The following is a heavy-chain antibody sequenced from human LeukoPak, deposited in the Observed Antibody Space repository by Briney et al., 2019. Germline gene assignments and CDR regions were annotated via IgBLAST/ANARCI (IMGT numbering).Heavy chain of an antibody. CDR3: ARDRLRYFDWLSHFDY. J-gene: IGHJ4*02. V-gene: IGHV3-30-3*01. CDR2: ISYDGSNK. Sequence: GRSLRLSCAASGFTFSSYAMHWVRQAPGKGLEWVAVISYDGSNKYYADSVKGRFTISRDNSKNTLYLQMNSLRAEDTAVYYCARDRLRYFDWLSHFDYWGQGTLVTVSS. D-gene: IGHD3-9*01. CDR1: GFTFSSYA.